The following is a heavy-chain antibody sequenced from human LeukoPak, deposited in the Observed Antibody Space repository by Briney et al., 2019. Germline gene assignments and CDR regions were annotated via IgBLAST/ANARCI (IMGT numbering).Heavy chain of an antibody. J-gene: IGHJ4*02. Sequence: ASVKVSCKASGYTFTSYDINWVRQATGQGLEWMGWMNPNSGNTGYAQKFQGRVTITADESTSTAYMELSSLRSEDTAVYYCARGGGTYYYDSSGETLDYWGQGTLVTVSS. D-gene: IGHD3-22*01. CDR2: MNPNSGNT. V-gene: IGHV1-8*01. CDR3: ARGGGTYYYDSSGETLDY. CDR1: GYTFTSYD.